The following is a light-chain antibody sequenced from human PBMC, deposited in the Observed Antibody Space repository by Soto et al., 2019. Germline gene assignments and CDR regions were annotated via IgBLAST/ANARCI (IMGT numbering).Light chain of an antibody. V-gene: IGKV3-20*01. Sequence: EIVFTRSPCTRSLWPGERASRGWRASQSVSSNYLAWYQQKPGQAPRLLIYGASTRATGIPDRFSGSGSGTDFTLTISRLEPEDFAVYYCQQYGNSPPITFGGGTKVDIK. CDR1: QSVSSNY. CDR3: QQYGNSPPIT. J-gene: IGKJ4*01. CDR2: GAS.